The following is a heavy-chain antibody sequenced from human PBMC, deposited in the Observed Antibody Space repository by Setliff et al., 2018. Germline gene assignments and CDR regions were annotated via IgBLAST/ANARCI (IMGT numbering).Heavy chain of an antibody. V-gene: IGHV3-48*04. J-gene: IGHJ4*02. CDR3: ARWTARAVDY. CDR2: ISFSSSTI. Sequence: PGESLKISCAASGFTFSTYNMNWVRQAPGKGLEWVSYISFSSSTIYYADSVKGRFTVSRDNAKNSLYLQMSSLRAEDTAVYYCARWTARAVDYWGQGTLVTVSS. CDR1: GFTFSTYN. D-gene: IGHD6-6*01.